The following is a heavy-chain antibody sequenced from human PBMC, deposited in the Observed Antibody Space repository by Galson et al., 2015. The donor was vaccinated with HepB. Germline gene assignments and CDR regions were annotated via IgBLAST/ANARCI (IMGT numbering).Heavy chain of an antibody. D-gene: IGHD6-6*01. CDR3: AREVSVKARPSIDY. CDR2: TYYRSRWYN. J-gene: IGHJ4*02. Sequence: CAISGDSVSSNSAAWIWIRQSPSRGLEWLGRTYYRSRWYNDYAVSVKGRITINPDTSKNQFSLQLNSVTPEDTAVYYCAREVSVKARPSIDYWGQGTLVTVSS. V-gene: IGHV6-1*01. CDR1: GDSVSSNSAA.